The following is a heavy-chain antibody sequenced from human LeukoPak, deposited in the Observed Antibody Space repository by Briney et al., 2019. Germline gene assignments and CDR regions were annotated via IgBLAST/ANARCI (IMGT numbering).Heavy chain of an antibody. D-gene: IGHD6-19*01. CDR2: ISGSGGDT. CDR3: ARDSRGWSKNY. CDR1: GFSFSTDA. J-gene: IGHJ4*02. Sequence: GGSLRLSCGASGFSFSTDAMTWVRQAPGKGLQWVSAISGSGGDTYYEDSVKGRFTISRVNSKNMMYLQMNSLRAEDTAVYYCARDSRGWSKNYWGQGTLVTVSS. V-gene: IGHV3-23*01.